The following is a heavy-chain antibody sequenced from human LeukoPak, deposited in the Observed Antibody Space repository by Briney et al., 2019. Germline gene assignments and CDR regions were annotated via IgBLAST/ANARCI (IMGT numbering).Heavy chain of an antibody. CDR1: GFTFSSYS. V-gene: IGHV3-48*04. D-gene: IGHD3-9*01. J-gene: IGHJ4*02. Sequence: GGSLRLSCAASGFTFSSYSMNWVRQASGKGLEWVSYISSSGSTIYYADSVKGRFTISRDNAKNSLYLQMNSLGAEDTAVYYCARAQLRYFDWSDYWGQGALVTVSS. CDR2: ISSSGSTI. CDR3: ARAQLRYFDWSDY.